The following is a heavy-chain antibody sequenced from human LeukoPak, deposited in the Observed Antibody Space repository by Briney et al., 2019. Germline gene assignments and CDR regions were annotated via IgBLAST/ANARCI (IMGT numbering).Heavy chain of an antibody. D-gene: IGHD3-10*01. V-gene: IGHV4-39*01. CDR2: IYYSGST. CDR3: TRHPYGSGSYSDY. CDR1: GGSISSHSYY. J-gene: IGHJ4*02. Sequence: SEALSLTCTVSGGSISSHSYYWGWIRQPPGKGLEWIGTIYYSGSTYCKSSLKSRITTSVDTSKNQFSLRLSSLTAPDTAVYYCTRHPYGSGSYSDYWGQGTLVSVSS.